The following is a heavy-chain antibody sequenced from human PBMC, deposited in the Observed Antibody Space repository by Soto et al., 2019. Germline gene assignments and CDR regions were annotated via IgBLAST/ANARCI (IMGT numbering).Heavy chain of an antibody. J-gene: IGHJ5*02. V-gene: IGHV1-46*01. CDR2: INPSGGST. CDR3: ARDFDGYEAPTNWFDP. Sequence: QVQLVQSGAEVKKPGASVKVSCKASGYTFTSYYMHWVRQAPGQGLEWMGIINPSGGSTSYAQKFQGRVTMTRDTPTSTVYMELSSLRSEDTAVYYCARDFDGYEAPTNWFDPWGQGTLVTVSS. D-gene: IGHD5-12*01. CDR1: GYTFTSYY.